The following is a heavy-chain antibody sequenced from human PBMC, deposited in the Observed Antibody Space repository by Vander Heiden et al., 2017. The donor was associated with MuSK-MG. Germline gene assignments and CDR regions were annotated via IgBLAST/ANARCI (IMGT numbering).Heavy chain of an antibody. Sequence: QVQLQQWGAGLLKPSETLSLTCAVYGGSFSGYYWSWIRQPPGKGLEWIGEINHSGSTNYNPSLKSRVTISVDTSKNQFSLKLSSVTAADTAVYYFARDNRVVPAATDIWGQGTMVTVSS. CDR3: ARDNRVVPAATDI. D-gene: IGHD2-2*01. CDR2: INHSGST. CDR1: GGSFSGYY. V-gene: IGHV4-34*01. J-gene: IGHJ3*02.